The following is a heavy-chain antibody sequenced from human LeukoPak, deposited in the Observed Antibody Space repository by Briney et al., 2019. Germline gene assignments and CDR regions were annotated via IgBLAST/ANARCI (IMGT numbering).Heavy chain of an antibody. Sequence: SGPTLVNPTQTLTLTCTFPGFSLSTSGMCVSWIRQPPGKALEWLALIDWDDDKYYSTFLKTRLTISKHNSKTQVVLTMTNMDPVDTATYYCARIDYGDYSVDYWGQGTLVTVSS. CDR3: ARIDYGDYSVDY. V-gene: IGHV2-70*01. J-gene: IGHJ4*02. D-gene: IGHD4-17*01. CDR2: IDWDDDK. CDR1: GFSLSTSGMC.